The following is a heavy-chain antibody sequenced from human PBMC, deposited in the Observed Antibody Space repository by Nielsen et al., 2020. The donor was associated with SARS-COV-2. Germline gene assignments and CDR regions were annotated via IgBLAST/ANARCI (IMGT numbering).Heavy chain of an antibody. J-gene: IGHJ6*03. Sequence: GSLRLSCTVSGGSFSSYYWSWIRQSPGKGLEWIGYIHYSGSTNYNPSLKSRVTMSVHTSKNQFSLKLSSVTAADTAVYYCARVRGYSTSGPHQMARRRAYYMDVWGKGTTVTVSS. D-gene: IGHD5-12*01. CDR2: IHYSGST. CDR1: GGSFSSYY. CDR3: ARVRGYSTSGPHQMARRRAYYMDV. V-gene: IGHV4-59*01.